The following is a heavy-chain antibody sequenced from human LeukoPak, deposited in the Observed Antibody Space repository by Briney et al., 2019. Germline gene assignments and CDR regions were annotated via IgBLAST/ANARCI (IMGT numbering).Heavy chain of an antibody. V-gene: IGHV1-24*01. CDR1: GYTLTELS. CDR2: FDPEDGET. D-gene: IGHD1-26*01. J-gene: IGHJ4*02. CDR3: ATSKGGSEWELPNYFDY. Sequence: GASVKVSCKVSGYTLTELSMHWVRQAPGKGLEWMGGFDPEDGETIYAQKFQGRVTMTEDTSTDTAYMELSSLRSEDTAVYYCATSKGGSEWELPNYFDYWGQGTLVTVSS.